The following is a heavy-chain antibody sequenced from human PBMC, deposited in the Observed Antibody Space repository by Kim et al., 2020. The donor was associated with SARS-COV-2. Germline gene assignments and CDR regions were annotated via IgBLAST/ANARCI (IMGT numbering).Heavy chain of an antibody. CDR2: IIPIFGTA. D-gene: IGHD3-9*01. V-gene: IGHV1-69*13. J-gene: IGHJ6*02. CDR3: ARDRTDILTGDYYGMDV. CDR1: GGTFSSYA. Sequence: SVKVSCKASGGTFSSYAISWVRQAPGQGLEWMGGIIPIFGTANYAQKFQGRVTITADESTSTAYMELSSLRSEDTAVYYCARDRTDILTGDYYGMDVWGQGTTVTVSS.